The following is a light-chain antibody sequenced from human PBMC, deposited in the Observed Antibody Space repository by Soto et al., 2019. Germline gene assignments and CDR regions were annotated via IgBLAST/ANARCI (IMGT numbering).Light chain of an antibody. CDR3: TSYTNSGTLVV. V-gene: IGLV2-14*01. CDR1: SSDVCGYNY. J-gene: IGLJ2*01. CDR2: DVS. Sequence: QSALTQPASVSGSPGQSITISCTGTSSDVCGYNYVSWYQQHPGKAPKLMIYDVSNRPSGVSNRFSGSKSGNTASLTISGLQAEDEADYYCTSYTNSGTLVVFGGGTKLTVL.